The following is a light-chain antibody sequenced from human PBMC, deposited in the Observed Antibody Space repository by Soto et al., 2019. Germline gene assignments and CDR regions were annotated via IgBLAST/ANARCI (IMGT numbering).Light chain of an antibody. J-gene: IGKJ1*01. CDR2: NAS. CDR3: QHYNSYSEA. CDR1: QTIRSW. Sequence: DIQMTQSPSTLSGSVGDRVTITCRASQTIRSWLAWYQQKPGKAPKLLIYNASTLKSGVPSRFSGSGSGTEFTLTISSLQPDDFATYYCQHYNSYSEAFGQGTKVDIK. V-gene: IGKV1-5*03.